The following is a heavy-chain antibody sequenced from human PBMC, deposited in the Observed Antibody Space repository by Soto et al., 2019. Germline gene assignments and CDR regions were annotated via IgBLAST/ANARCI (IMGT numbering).Heavy chain of an antibody. D-gene: IGHD6-19*01. J-gene: IGHJ4*02. CDR2: ISGSGGST. Sequence: EVQLLESGGGLVQPGGSLRLSCTASGFTFSSYAMNWVRQAPGKGLEWVSVISGSGGSTYYADSVKGRFTISRDNSKNKLYLQMNSLRAEDTAVYYCASRTSGWYCDYWGQGTLVSVSS. CDR1: GFTFSSYA. V-gene: IGHV3-23*01. CDR3: ASRTSGWYCDY.